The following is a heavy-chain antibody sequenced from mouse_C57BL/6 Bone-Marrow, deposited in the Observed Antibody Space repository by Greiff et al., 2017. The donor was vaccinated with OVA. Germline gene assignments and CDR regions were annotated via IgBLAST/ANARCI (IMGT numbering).Heavy chain of an antibody. CDR1: GYTFTSYG. CDR2: IYPRSDNT. Sequence: VQGVESGAELARPGASVKLSCKASGYTFTSYGISWVKQRTGQGLEWIGEIYPRSDNTYYNEKFKGKATLTADKSSSTAYMELRSLTSEDSAVYFCARDPWFDVWGTGTTVTVSS. J-gene: IGHJ1*03. V-gene: IGHV1-81*01. CDR3: ARDPWFDV.